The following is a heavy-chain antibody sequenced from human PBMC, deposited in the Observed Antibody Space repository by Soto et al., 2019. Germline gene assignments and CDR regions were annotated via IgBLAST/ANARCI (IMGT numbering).Heavy chain of an antibody. D-gene: IGHD1-26*01. J-gene: IGHJ4*02. CDR1: GFTFSSYG. CDR2: IWYDGSNK. V-gene: IGHV3-33*01. Sequence: PGGSLRLSCAASGFTFSSYGMHWVRQAPGKGLEWVAVIWYDGSNKYYADSVKGRFTISRDNSKNTLYLQMNSLRAEDTAVYYCARDGVSEYYFDYWGQGTLVTVSS. CDR3: ARDGVSEYYFDY.